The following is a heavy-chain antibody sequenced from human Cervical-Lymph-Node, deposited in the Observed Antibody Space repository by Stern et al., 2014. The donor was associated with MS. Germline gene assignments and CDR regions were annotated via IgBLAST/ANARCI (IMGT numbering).Heavy chain of an antibody. D-gene: IGHD5-18*01. CDR1: GFSLSTSGMC. CDR3: ARTLRGYSHGYYYHGLDV. CDR2: IDWDDDK. J-gene: IGHJ6*02. V-gene: IGHV2-70*15. Sequence: QVTLRESGPALVKPTQTLTLTCTFSGFSLSTSGMCVSWIRQAPGKALEWLASIDWDDDKNYSTSLNTRLSISKANSKNQVVLTLTNMDPIDTATYYCARTLRGYSHGYYYHGLDVWGQGTTVTVSS.